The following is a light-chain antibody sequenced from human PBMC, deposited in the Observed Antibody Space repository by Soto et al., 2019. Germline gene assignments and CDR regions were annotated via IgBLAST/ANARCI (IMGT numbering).Light chain of an antibody. J-gene: IGKJ5*01. Sequence: DIQLTQAPSFLSASAGDRVTITCRASQVISSYLAWYQQKPGRAPKLLIYAASTLQSGVPSRFSGSGSGTEFTLTITSLQPEDFATYYCQQLNSFPLAFGQGTRMETK. V-gene: IGKV1-9*01. CDR3: QQLNSFPLA. CDR1: QVISSY. CDR2: AAS.